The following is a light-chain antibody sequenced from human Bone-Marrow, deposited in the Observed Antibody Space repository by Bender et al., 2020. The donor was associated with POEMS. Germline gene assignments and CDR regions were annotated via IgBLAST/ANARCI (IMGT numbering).Light chain of an antibody. CDR1: SSNIGNHG. Sequence: QSVVTQPPSLSEAPRQRVTISCSGSSSNIGNHGVNWYQQLPGEAPKLLIYYDDLLTPGVSDRFSASKSGTSAYLAISGLRSEDEADYYCAAWDHSLSTYVFGTGTKVTVL. CDR2: YDD. J-gene: IGLJ1*01. CDR3: AAWDHSLSTYV. V-gene: IGLV1-36*01.